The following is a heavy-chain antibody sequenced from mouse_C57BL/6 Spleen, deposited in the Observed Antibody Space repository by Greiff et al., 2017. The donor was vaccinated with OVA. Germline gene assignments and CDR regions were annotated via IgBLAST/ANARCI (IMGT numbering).Heavy chain of an antibody. J-gene: IGHJ2*01. CDR3: ARWGRGDYFDY. V-gene: IGHV1-15*01. CDR2: IDPETGGT. Sequence: QVQLQQSGAELVRPGASVTLTCKASGYTFTDYEMHWVKQTTVHGLEWIGAIDPETGGTAYNQKFKSKTILTADKSSSTAYMELRSLASEDSAVYYCARWGRGDYFDYWGQGTTLTVSS. CDR1: GYTFTDYE.